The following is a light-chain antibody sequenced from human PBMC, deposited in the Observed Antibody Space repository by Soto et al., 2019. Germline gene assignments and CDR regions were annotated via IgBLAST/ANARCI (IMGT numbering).Light chain of an antibody. V-gene: IGKV1-33*01. CDR2: DAS. Sequence: DIQMTQSPSSLSASVGDRVTITCQASQDISNYLNWYQQKPGKAPKLLIYDASNLETGVPSRFSGRVSGTDFTFTISSLQPEDIATYYCQQYDNLPLTFGGGTKVEIK. CDR3: QQYDNLPLT. CDR1: QDISNY. J-gene: IGKJ4*01.